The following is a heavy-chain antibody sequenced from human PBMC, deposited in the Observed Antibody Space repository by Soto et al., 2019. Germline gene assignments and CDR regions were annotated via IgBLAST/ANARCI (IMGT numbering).Heavy chain of an antibody. D-gene: IGHD3-22*01. CDR2: IYHSGST. CDR1: GYSISSGYY. CDR3: ARESPYYYDSSGPDY. J-gene: IGHJ4*02. V-gene: IGHV4-38-2*02. Sequence: PSETLSLTCAVSGYSISSGYYWGWIRQPPGKGLEWIGSIYHSGSTYYNPSLKSRVTISVDTSKNQFSLKLSSVTAADTAVYYCARESPYYYDSSGPDYGGQGTLVT.